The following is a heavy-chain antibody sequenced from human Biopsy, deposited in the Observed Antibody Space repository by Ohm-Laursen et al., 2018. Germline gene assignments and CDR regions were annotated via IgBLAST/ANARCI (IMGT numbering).Heavy chain of an antibody. D-gene: IGHD2-8*01. CDR1: SYTFTDYN. Sequence: ASVKVSCKAFSYTFTDYNIHWMRQAPGQGLEWLGYINCKTGATNYAQKFQGTVTMTRDTSISTAHLALGSLRSADTAIYYCARDPLNGHKHFDYWGQGSLVTVSS. CDR2: INCKTGAT. V-gene: IGHV1-2*02. J-gene: IGHJ4*02. CDR3: ARDPLNGHKHFDY.